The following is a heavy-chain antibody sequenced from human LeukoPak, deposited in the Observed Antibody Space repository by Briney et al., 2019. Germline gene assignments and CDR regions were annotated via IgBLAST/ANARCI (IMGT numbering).Heavy chain of an antibody. CDR2: ISAYNGNT. CDR1: GYTFTSYG. J-gene: IGHJ4*02. D-gene: IGHD3-22*01. V-gene: IGHV1-18*01. CDR3: ARDQDYYDSSGYDY. Sequence: ASVKGSCKASGYTFTSYGISWVRQAPGQGLEWMGWISAYNGNTTYAQKLQGRVTMTTDTSTSTAYMELRSLRSDDTAVYYCARDQDYYDSSGYDYWGQGTLVTVSS.